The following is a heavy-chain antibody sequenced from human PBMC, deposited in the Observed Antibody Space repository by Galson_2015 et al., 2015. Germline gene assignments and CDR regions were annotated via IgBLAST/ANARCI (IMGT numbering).Heavy chain of an antibody. V-gene: IGHV3-23*01. D-gene: IGHD1-14*01. CDR1: GFIFGTYA. J-gene: IGHJ6*02. CDR2: ISRSGGRT. CDR3: AKDRFTPLGLTQYYYVMDV. Sequence: SLRLSCAASGFIFGTYAMTWVRQAPGKGLEWVSTISRSGGRTYYPDSVKGRFTISRDNSNNTVYLQMNRLRDEDTAVYYCAKDRFTPLGLTQYYYVMDVWGQGTTVTVPS.